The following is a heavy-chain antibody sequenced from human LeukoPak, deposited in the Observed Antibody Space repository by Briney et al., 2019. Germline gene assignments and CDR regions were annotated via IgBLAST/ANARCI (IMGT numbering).Heavy chain of an antibody. CDR1: GGSITTSF. J-gene: IGHJ4*02. Sequence: PSETLSLTCAVYGGSITTSFWSWIRQPPGKGLEWIGEITQTGSTNYSPSLQSQVSVSRVPSQNQLSLKLRSVTAADTAVYYFARFPYSGNLFLYCDYWRQGSLVTVSS. CDR2: ITQTGST. CDR3: ARFPYSGNLFLYCDY. D-gene: IGHD1-26*01. V-gene: IGHV4-34*01.